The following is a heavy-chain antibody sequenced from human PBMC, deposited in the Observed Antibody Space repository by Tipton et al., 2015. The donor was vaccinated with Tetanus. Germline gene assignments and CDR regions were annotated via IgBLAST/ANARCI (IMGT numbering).Heavy chain of an antibody. CDR1: GYTFTSYY. CDR2: INPSGGST. V-gene: IGHV1-46*01. Sequence: QSGAEVKKPGASVKVSCKASGYTFTSYYMHWVRQAPGQGLEWMGIINPSGGSTSYAQKFQGRVTMTRDTSTSTVYMELSSLRSEDTAVYYCAREVRRGYSYGYPYYYGMDVWGQGTTVTVSS. CDR3: AREVRRGYSYGYPYYYGMDV. J-gene: IGHJ6*02. D-gene: IGHD5-18*01.